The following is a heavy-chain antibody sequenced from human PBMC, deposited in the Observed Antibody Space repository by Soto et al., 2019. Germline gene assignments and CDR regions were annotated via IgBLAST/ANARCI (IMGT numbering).Heavy chain of an antibody. Sequence: APVKVSCKVSGYTLTELTMHWVRQAPGKGLEWMGGFGPADGETSYAQKFQGRVTMTEHTSTRTAYMDMSVLRSEDTAVYYCATVWHVTGTTWYYYGMCGRGQGTTVTVSS. CDR1: GYTLTELT. J-gene: IGHJ6*02. D-gene: IGHD1-7*01. V-gene: IGHV1-24*01. CDR3: ATVWHVTGTTWYYYGMCG. CDR2: FGPADGET.